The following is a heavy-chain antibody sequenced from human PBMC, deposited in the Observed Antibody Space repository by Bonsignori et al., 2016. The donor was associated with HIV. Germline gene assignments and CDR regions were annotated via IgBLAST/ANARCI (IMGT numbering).Heavy chain of an antibody. V-gene: IGHV1-69*10. Sequence: WVRQAPGQGLEWMGGIIPILGIANYAQKFQGRVTITADESTSTAYMELSSLRSEDTAVYYCARGPLAQWLGYYWGQGTLVTVSS. CDR2: IIPILGIA. D-gene: IGHD6-19*01. CDR3: ARGPLAQWLGYY. J-gene: IGHJ4*02.